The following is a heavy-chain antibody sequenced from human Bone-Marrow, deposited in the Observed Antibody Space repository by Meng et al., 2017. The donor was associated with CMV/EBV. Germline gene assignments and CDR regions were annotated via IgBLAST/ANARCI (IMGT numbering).Heavy chain of an antibody. Sequence: GGSISRSRSFWGWLRQPPGKGLEWIGSIYYSGSTYYNPSLKSRVTISVDTSKNQFSLKLSSVTAADTAVYYCARAIVVPAARFGYDYWGQGTLVTVSS. CDR3: ARAIVVPAARFGYDY. D-gene: IGHD2-2*01. V-gene: IGHV4-39*07. CDR1: GGSISRSRSF. J-gene: IGHJ4*02. CDR2: IYYSGST.